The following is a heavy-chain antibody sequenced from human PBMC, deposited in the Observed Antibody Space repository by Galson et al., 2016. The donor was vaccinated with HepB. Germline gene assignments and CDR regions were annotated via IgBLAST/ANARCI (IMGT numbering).Heavy chain of an antibody. CDR1: GYSFTSYG. D-gene: IGHD1-14*01. Sequence: SVKVSCKASGYSFTSYGISWVRQAPGQGLEWMAWISGYNGNTNFAQKFQGRATVTTDTSTSTAYMELRSLRSDDTAVYYCARESLPTTGRHYYTMDVWGQGTTVTVSS. CDR3: ARESLPTTGRHYYTMDV. V-gene: IGHV1-18*01. J-gene: IGHJ6*02. CDR2: ISGYNGNT.